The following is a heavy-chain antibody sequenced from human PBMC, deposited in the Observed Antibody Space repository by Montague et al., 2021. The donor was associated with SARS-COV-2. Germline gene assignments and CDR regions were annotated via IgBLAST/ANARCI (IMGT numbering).Heavy chain of an antibody. CDR3: ARDQLIRGVPAFDM. CDR1: GFIFSTYN. V-gene: IGHV3-48*04. Sequence: SLRFSCAASGFIFSTYNMNWVRQIPGKGLEWLSYISSGSGAIFYADAVKGRFTVSRDNAKNSLFLQTNSLRAEDTAVYYRARDQLIRGVPAFDMWGQGTMVTVSS. D-gene: IGHD3-10*01. CDR2: ISSGSGAI. J-gene: IGHJ3*02.